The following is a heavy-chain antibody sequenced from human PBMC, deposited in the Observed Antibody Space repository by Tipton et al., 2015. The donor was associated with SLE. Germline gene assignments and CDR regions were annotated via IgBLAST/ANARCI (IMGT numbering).Heavy chain of an antibody. D-gene: IGHD1-26*01. J-gene: IGHJ4*02. CDR1: GFTVSSYS. V-gene: IGHV3-21*04. Sequence: SLRLSCAVSGFTVSSYSMNWVRQAPGKGLEWVSSISSSSSYIFYADSLKGRFTISRDKAKSALYLQMNSLKPEDTAVYYCAGDLRVGSTSDYWGPGTLVTVSS. CDR3: AGDLRVGSTSDY. CDR2: ISSSSSYI.